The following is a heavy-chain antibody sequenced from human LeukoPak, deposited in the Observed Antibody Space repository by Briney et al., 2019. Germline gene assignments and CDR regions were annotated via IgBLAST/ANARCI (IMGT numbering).Heavy chain of an antibody. D-gene: IGHD5-24*01. CDR2: ISSSSSYI. CDR1: GFTFSSYS. CDR3: ARVEEMATWVDY. Sequence: PGGSLRLSCAASGFTFSSYSMNWVRQAPGKGLEWVSSISSSSSYIYYADSVKGRFTISRDNAKNSLYLQMNSLRAEDTAVYYCARVEEMATWVDYWGQGTLVTVSS. V-gene: IGHV3-21*01. J-gene: IGHJ4*02.